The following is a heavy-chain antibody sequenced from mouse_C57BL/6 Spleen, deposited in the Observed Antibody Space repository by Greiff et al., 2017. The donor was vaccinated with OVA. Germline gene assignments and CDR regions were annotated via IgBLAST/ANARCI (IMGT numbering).Heavy chain of an antibody. CDR2: IYPGSGST. CDR3: ASRGNYYGSSSFDY. CDR1: GYTFTSYW. J-gene: IGHJ2*01. V-gene: IGHV1-55*01. D-gene: IGHD1-1*01. Sequence: QVQLQQPGAELVKPGASVKMSCKASGYTFTSYWITWVKQRPGQGLEWIGDIYPGSGSTNYNEKFKSKATLTVDTSSSTAYMQLSSLTSEDSAVYYCASRGNYYGSSSFDYWGQGTTLTVSS.